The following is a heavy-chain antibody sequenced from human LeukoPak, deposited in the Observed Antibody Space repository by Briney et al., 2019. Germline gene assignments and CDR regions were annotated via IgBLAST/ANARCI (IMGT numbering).Heavy chain of an antibody. CDR2: INHSGST. J-gene: IGHJ4*02. D-gene: IGHD4-17*01. CDR3: ARGGAVTTFFGSWKYFGN. V-gene: IGHV4-34*01. Sequence: SETLSLTCAVYGGSFSGYFWSWIRQPPGKGLEWSGEINHSGSTNYNPSLKSRVTISVDTSKNQFSLKLSSVTAADTAVYYCARGGAVTTFFGSWKYFGNWGQGTLVTVSS. CDR1: GGSFSGYF.